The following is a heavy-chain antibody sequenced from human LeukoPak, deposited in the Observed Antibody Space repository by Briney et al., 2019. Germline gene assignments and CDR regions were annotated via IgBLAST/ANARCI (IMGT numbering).Heavy chain of an antibody. CDR3: SRGPSGYHNT. CDR2: IRYDGGNK. V-gene: IGHV3-30*02. D-gene: IGHD5-12*01. J-gene: IGHJ4*02. CDR1: GFTFSSYG. Sequence: GGSLRHSCAESGFTFSSYGMHGVRQAPGKGLEWVAFIRYDGGNKYYADSVKGRFTISRDNSKNTLYLQMNSLRAEDTAVYYCSRGPSGYHNTGGQGTLVTLSS.